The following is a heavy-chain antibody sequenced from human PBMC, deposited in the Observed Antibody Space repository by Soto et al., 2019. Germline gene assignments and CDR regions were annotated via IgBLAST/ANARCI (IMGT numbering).Heavy chain of an antibody. D-gene: IGHD2-2*01. CDR3: ARDVKVPAALDY. V-gene: IGHV3-33*01. CDR1: GFTFRTYG. J-gene: IGHJ4*02. CDR2: IWFDGSSQ. Sequence: QVQLVESGGGMVQPGRSLRLSCSASGFTFRTYGMHWVRQAPGKGLEWVAGIWFDGSSQYYADSVKGRFTIARDNYQNTVALQMNNLRVDDTGVYYCARDVKVPAALDYWGQGTLVNVSS.